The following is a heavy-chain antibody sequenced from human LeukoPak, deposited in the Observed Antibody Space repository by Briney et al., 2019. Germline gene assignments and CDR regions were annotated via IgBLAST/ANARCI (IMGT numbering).Heavy chain of an antibody. V-gene: IGHV1-2*02. J-gene: IGHJ5*02. CDR2: INPNSGGT. CDR3: ARYQRSGHWFDP. D-gene: IGHD6-25*01. Sequence: ASVKVSCEASGYTFTGYYMHWVRQAPGQGLEWMGWINPNSGGTNYAQKFQGRVTMTRDTSISTAYMELSRLRSDDTAVYYCARYQRSGHWFDPWGQGTLVTVSS. CDR1: GYTFTGYY.